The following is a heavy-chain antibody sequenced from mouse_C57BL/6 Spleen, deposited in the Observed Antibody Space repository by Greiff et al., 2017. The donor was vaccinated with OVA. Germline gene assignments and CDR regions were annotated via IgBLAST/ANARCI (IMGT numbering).Heavy chain of an antibody. Sequence: VQLQQPGAELVKPGASVKMSCKASGYTFTSYWITWVKQRPGQGLEWIGDIYPGSGSTNYHEKFKSKATLTVDTSSSTAYMQLSSLTSEDSAVYYCASYYYGSSYGFAYWGQGTLVTVSA. CDR2: IYPGSGST. CDR1: GYTFTSYW. D-gene: IGHD1-1*01. CDR3: ASYYYGSSYGFAY. V-gene: IGHV1-55*01. J-gene: IGHJ3*01.